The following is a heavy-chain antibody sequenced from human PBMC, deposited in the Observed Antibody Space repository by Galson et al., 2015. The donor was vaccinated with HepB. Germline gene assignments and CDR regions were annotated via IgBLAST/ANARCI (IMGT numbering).Heavy chain of an antibody. D-gene: IGHD3-10*01. V-gene: IGHV3-30*04. J-gene: IGHJ6*02. CDR2: ISYDGKNE. Sequence: SLRLSCADSGLTFSTYAMHWVRQAPGKGLEWVAMISYDGKNENYADSVKGRFTISRDNSKSTLSLEVSSLRREDTGVYYCARGAVRGAPLDYHYGLDVWGQGTTVTVSS. CDR1: GLTFSTYA. CDR3: ARGAVRGAPLDYHYGLDV.